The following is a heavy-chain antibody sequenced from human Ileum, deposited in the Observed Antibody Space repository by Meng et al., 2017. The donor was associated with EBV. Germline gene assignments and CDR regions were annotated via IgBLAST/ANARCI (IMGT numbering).Heavy chain of an antibody. V-gene: IGHV1-3*01. D-gene: IGHD2-21*01. CDR2: INAGNGNT. J-gene: IGHJ4*02. CDR3: ARDIPSINYFDY. Sequence: QVQCVEAVGGGSKPGALVKVSCKASGTAFTVYAKHWVRQAPEQSLEWMGWINAGNGNTKYSQKFQGRVTITRDTSASTAYMELSSLRSEDTAVYYCARDIPSINYFDYWGQGTLVTVSS. CDR1: GTAFTVYA.